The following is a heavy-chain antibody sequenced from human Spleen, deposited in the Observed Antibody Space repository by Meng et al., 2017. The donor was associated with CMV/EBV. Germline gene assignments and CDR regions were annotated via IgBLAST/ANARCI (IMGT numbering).Heavy chain of an antibody. J-gene: IGHJ6*02. CDR1: GYTFTSYD. Sequence: SVKVSCKASGYTFTSYDINWVRQATGQGLEWMGGIIPMFGPAPNYAPKFQGRVKISTDGSTSTAYVELSSLTSEDTAVYYCARGYDSIGREKGPPYYYYYYGMDVWGQGTTVTVSS. V-gene: IGHV1-69*05. D-gene: IGHD3-22*01. CDR3: ARGYDSIGREKGPPYYYYYYGMDV. CDR2: IIPMFGPAP.